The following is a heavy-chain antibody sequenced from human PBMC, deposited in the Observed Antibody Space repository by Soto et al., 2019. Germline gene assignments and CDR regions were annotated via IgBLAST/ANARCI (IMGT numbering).Heavy chain of an antibody. CDR3: AGSGVLGEWLVRDYYYYGMDV. Sequence: GGSLRLSCAASGFTFSSYGMHWVRQAPGKGLEWVAVIWYDGSNKYYADSVKGRFTISRDNSKNTLYLQMNSLRAEDTAVYYCAGSGVLGEWLVRDYYYYGMDVWGQGTTVTVSS. CDR1: GFTFSSYG. D-gene: IGHD6-19*01. CDR2: IWYDGSNK. V-gene: IGHV3-33*01. J-gene: IGHJ6*02.